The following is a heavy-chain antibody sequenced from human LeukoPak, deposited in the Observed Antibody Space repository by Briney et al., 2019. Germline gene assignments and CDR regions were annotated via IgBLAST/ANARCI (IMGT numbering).Heavy chain of an antibody. Sequence: PETLSLTCAVYGGSFSGYYWSWIRQPPGKGLEWIGEINHSGSTNYNPSLKSRVTISVDTSKNQFSLKLSSVTAADTAVYYCARGVAAAGYYYYYMDVWGKGTTVTISS. D-gene: IGHD6-13*01. J-gene: IGHJ6*03. CDR1: GGSFSGYY. CDR3: ARGVAAAGYYYYYMDV. CDR2: INHSGST. V-gene: IGHV4-34*01.